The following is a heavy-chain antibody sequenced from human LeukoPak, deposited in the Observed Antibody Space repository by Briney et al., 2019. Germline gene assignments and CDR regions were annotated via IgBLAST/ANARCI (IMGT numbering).Heavy chain of an antibody. D-gene: IGHD6-19*01. V-gene: IGHV1-18*01. Sequence: GASVKVSCKASGYTFTSYGISWARQAPGQGLEWMGWISAYNGNTNYAQKLQGRVTMTTDTSTSTAYMELRSLRSDDTAVYYCASSIAVAGTVWFAPWGQGTLVTVSS. J-gene: IGHJ5*02. CDR2: ISAYNGNT. CDR1: GYTFTSYG. CDR3: ASSIAVAGTVWFAP.